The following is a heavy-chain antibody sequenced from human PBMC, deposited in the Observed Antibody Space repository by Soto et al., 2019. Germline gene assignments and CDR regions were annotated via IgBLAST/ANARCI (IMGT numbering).Heavy chain of an antibody. CDR2: ISYDGSNK. Sequence: QVQLVESGGGVVQPGRSPRLSCAASGFTFSSYAMHWVRQAPGKGLEWVAVISYDGSNKYYADSVKGRFTISRDNSKNTLYLQMNSLRAEDTAVYYCARRPAQSYYDSSGYYLFDYWGQGTLVTVSS. D-gene: IGHD3-22*01. J-gene: IGHJ4*02. CDR1: GFTFSSYA. V-gene: IGHV3-30-3*01. CDR3: ARRPAQSYYDSSGYYLFDY.